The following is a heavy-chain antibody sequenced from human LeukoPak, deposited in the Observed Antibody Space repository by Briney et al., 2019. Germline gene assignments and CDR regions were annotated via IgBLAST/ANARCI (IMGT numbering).Heavy chain of an antibody. V-gene: IGHV4-59*01. CDR1: GGSIRIYY. Sequence: PSETLSLTCTVSGGSIRIYYAIWIRQPPGKGLEWIGYIYYSGSTNYNTSLKSRVTISVDTSKRQFSLKLSSVTAADTAVYYCARDGPLAYCGGDCYSRYYYGMDVWGQGTTVTVSS. D-gene: IGHD2-21*02. CDR3: ARDGPLAYCGGDCYSRYYYGMDV. J-gene: IGHJ6*02. CDR2: IYYSGST.